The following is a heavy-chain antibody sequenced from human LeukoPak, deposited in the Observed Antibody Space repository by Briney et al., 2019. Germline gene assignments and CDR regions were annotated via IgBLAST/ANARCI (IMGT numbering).Heavy chain of an antibody. J-gene: IGHJ5*02. V-gene: IGHV3-66*01. CDR1: GFTFSDYY. Sequence: SGGSLRLSCAASGFTFSDYYMSWIRQAPGKGLEWVSVIYSGGATYYADSVKGRFTISRDSSKNTLYLQMNILRPEDTAVYYCVREQWFDPWGQGTLVTVSS. CDR3: VREQWFDP. CDR2: IYSGGAT.